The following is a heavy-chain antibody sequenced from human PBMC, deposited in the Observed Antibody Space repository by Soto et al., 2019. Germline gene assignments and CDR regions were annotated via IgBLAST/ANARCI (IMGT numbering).Heavy chain of an antibody. CDR1: GFTFSSTG. Sequence: QVQLVESGGGVVQPGRSLRLSCAASGFTFSSTGMYWVRQAPGKGLEWVAVIWYDGSNKYYEDSVKGRFTISRDNSKNTLYLQMNSLRAEDTAVYYCAKDEGVTVYWGQGTLVTVSS. V-gene: IGHV3-33*06. J-gene: IGHJ4*02. CDR2: IWYDGSNK. CDR3: AKDEGVTVY. D-gene: IGHD3-10*01.